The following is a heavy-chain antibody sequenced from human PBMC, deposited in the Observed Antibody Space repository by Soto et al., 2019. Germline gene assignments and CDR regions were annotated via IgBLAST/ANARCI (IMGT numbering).Heavy chain of an antibody. CDR3: ARDRYGDYQLDY. CDR2: ISSSSSYI. D-gene: IGHD4-17*01. Sequence: EVQLVESGGGLVKPGGSLRLSCAASGFTFSSYSMNWFLQAPGKGLEWVSSISSSSSYIYYADSVKGRFTISRDNAKHSLHLQMNSLRAEDTAVYYCARDRYGDYQLDYWGQGTLVTVSS. V-gene: IGHV3-21*01. CDR1: GFTFSSYS. J-gene: IGHJ4*02.